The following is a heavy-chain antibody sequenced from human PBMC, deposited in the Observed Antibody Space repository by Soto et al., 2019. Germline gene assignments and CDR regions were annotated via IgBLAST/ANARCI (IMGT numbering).Heavy chain of an antibody. J-gene: IGHJ3*02. D-gene: IGHD4-17*01. Sequence: QVQLVESGGGVVQPGRSLRLSCAASGFTFSSYGMHWVRQAPGKGLEWVAVIWYDGSNKYYADSVKGRFTISRDNSKNTLYLQINSLRAEDTAVYYCARDNSRTVTNLQGDAFDIWGQGTMVTVSS. CDR2: IWYDGSNK. CDR3: ARDNSRTVTNLQGDAFDI. CDR1: GFTFSSYG. V-gene: IGHV3-33*01.